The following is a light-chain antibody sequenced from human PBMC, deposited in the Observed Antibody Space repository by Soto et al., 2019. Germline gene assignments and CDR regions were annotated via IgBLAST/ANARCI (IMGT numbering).Light chain of an antibody. J-gene: IGKJ3*01. CDR1: QSVSSSY. V-gene: IGKV3-20*01. CDR3: QQYGSSPFT. Sequence: ESVLTQSPGTLSMSPGERATLSCRASQSVSSSYSAWYQQKPGQAPRLLIYGASSRATGIPDRFSGSGSGTDSTLTISRLEPEDFAVYYSQQYGSSPFTFGPGTKVDIK. CDR2: GAS.